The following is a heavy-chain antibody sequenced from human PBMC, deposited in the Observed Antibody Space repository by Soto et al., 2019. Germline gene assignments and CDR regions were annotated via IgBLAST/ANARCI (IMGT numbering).Heavy chain of an antibody. CDR2: IYYSGST. D-gene: IGHD3-10*01. V-gene: IGHV4-31*03. J-gene: IGHJ4*02. CDR3: ARGQRSGPLPVDY. Sequence: QVQLQESGPGLVKPSQTLSLTCTVSGGSISSGGYYWSWIRQHPGKGLEWIGYIYYSGSTYYNPYLRSRVTISVDTSKNQFPLKLSSVTAADTAVYYWARGQRSGPLPVDYWGQGTLVTVSS. CDR1: GGSISSGGYY.